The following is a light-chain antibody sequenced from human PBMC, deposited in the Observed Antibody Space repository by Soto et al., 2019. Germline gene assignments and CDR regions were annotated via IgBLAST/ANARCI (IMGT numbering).Light chain of an antibody. CDR3: QQTYSDIS. V-gene: IGKV1-39*01. J-gene: IGKJ4*01. Sequence: DVRMTQSPSSLSACVGDTITITCRASRTINTYLNWFQQKPGEPPRLLIYGASTLHDGVPSRFSGSGSGADFTLTISGLQPEDFASYHCQQTYSDISFGGGTKVDIK. CDR1: RTINTY. CDR2: GAS.